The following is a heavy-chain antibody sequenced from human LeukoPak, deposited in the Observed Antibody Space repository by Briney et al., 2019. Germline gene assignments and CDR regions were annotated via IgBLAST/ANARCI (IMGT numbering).Heavy chain of an antibody. V-gene: IGHV4-4*09. Sequence: SETLSLTCTVSGGSISSYYWSWIRQPPGKGLEGIGYIYTSGSTNYNPSLKSRVTISVDTSKNQFSLKLSSVTAADTAVYYCARAIVVVPYYMDVWGKGTTVTVSS. CDR3: ARAIVVVPYYMDV. CDR1: GGSISSYY. J-gene: IGHJ6*03. CDR2: IYTSGST. D-gene: IGHD2-2*01.